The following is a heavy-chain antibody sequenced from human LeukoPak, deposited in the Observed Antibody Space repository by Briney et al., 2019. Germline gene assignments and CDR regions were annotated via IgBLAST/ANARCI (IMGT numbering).Heavy chain of an antibody. Sequence: GGSLRLSCAASGFTFSSYAMSWVRQAPGKGLEGVSAISGSGGSTYYADSVKGRFTISRDNSKNTLYLQMNSLRAEDTAVYYCAKHIWGTYYFDYWGQGTLVTVSS. V-gene: IGHV3-23*01. CDR3: AKHIWGTYYFDY. D-gene: IGHD7-27*01. CDR1: GFTFSSYA. CDR2: ISGSGGST. J-gene: IGHJ4*02.